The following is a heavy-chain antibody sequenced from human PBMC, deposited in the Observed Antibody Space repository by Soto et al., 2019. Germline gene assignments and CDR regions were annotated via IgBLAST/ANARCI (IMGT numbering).Heavy chain of an antibody. CDR2: MNPNSGNT. J-gene: IGHJ6*02. Sequence: QVQLVQSGAEVKKPGASVKVSCKASGYTFTSYDINWVRQATGQGLEWMGWMNPNSGNTGYAQKFQGRVPMTRNTPISTACMELSSMRSEDTAVYYCARGGYSSSWYSGPDYYYYGMDVWGQGTTVTVSS. V-gene: IGHV1-8*01. D-gene: IGHD6-13*01. CDR3: ARGGYSSSWYSGPDYYYYGMDV. CDR1: GYTFTSYD.